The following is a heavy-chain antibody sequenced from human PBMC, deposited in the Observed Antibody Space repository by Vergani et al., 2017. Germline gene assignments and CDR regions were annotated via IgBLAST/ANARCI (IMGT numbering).Heavy chain of an antibody. CDR2: ISWNSGST. J-gene: IGHJ4*02. CDR1: GFTFDDYA. CDR3: AKDMMDDFHYFDY. V-gene: IGHV3-9*01. Sequence: EVQLVESGGGLVQPGRSLRLSCAASGFTFDDYAMHWVRQAPGKGLEWVSGISWNSGSTGYADSVKGRVTISRDNAKNSLYLQMNSLRAEDTALYYCAKDMMDDFHYFDYWGQGTLVTVSS. D-gene: IGHD2/OR15-2a*01.